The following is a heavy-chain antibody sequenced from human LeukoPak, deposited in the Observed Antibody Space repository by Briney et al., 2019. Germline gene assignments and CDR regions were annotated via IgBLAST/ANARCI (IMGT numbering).Heavy chain of an antibody. CDR1: GYTFTSYY. CDR3: ARGGKDIVVVPAATPSYYYYYMDV. J-gene: IGHJ6*03. V-gene: IGHV1-46*03. D-gene: IGHD2-2*01. CDR2: INPSGGST. Sequence: ASVKVSCKASGYTFTSYYVHWVRQAPGQGLEWMGIINPSGGSTSYAQKFQGRVTMTRDTSTSTVYMELSSPRSEDTAVYYCARGGKDIVVVPAATPSYYYYYMDVWGKGTTVTVSS.